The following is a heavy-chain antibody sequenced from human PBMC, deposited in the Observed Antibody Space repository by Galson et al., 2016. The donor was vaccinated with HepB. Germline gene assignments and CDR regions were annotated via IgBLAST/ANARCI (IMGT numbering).Heavy chain of an antibody. CDR2: IRTIRNNYET. CDR3: IRHLEGEKPDA. CDR1: GFPFSDSA. D-gene: IGHD3-16*01. J-gene: IGHJ5*02. V-gene: IGHV3-73*01. Sequence: SLRLSCAASGFPFSDSAVHWVRQSSGRVLEWVAYIRTIRNNYETSFAASLRGRLTISSDDSQSTAYLQMNILLTDDPSVYYCIRHLEGEKPDAWGQVTLVTVSS.